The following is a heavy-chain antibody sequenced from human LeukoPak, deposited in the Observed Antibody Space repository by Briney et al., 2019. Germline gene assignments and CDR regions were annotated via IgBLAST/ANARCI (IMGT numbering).Heavy chain of an antibody. Sequence: PSETLSLTCTVPGGSISSYYWSWIRQPPGKGLEWIGEINHSGSTNYNPSLKSRVTISVDTSKNQFSLKLSSVTAAGTAVYYCARHPSGRQWLGGGNWFDPWGQGTLVTVSS. V-gene: IGHV4-34*01. CDR1: GGSISSYY. CDR2: INHSGST. CDR3: ARHPSGRQWLGGGNWFDP. D-gene: IGHD6-19*01. J-gene: IGHJ5*02.